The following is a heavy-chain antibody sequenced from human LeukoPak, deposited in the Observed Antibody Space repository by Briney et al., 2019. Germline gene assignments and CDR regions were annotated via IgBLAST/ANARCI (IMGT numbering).Heavy chain of an antibody. CDR1: GFTFSSYE. CDR2: ISSSGSTI. CDR3: AELGITMIGGV. Sequence: PGGSLRLSCAASGFTFSSYEVNWVRHAPGKGLERVSYISSSGSTIYYADSVKGRFTISRDNAKNSLYLQMNSLRAEDTAVYYCAELGITMIGGVWGKGTTVTISS. J-gene: IGHJ6*04. D-gene: IGHD3-10*02. V-gene: IGHV3-48*03.